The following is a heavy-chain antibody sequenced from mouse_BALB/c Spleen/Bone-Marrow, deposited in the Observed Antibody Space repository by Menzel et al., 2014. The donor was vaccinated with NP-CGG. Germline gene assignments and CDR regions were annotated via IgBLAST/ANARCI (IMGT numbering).Heavy chain of an antibody. CDR2: ISSGGHDT. Sequence: DVKLVESGGGLVKPGGSLKLSCAASGFSFSSYSMSWVRQTPEKRLEWVATISSGGHDTYYPDSVKGRFTISRDNAKNTLYLQMSCLKSEDTAMYYCSKDGGYDYSYYFDYWGQGTTLTVSS. CDR3: SKDGGYDYSYYFDY. CDR1: GFSFSSYS. V-gene: IGHV5-6-4*01. J-gene: IGHJ2*01. D-gene: IGHD2-4*01.